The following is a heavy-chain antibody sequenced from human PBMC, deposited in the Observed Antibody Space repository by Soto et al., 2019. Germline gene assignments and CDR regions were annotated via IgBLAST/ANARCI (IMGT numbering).Heavy chain of an antibody. CDR2: ISGSGGST. J-gene: IGHJ4*02. Sequence: GGSLRLSCAASGFSFSSYAMTWVRQAPGKGLEWVSAISGSGGSTYYADSVKGRFTISRDNSKNTLYLQMNSLRAEDTAVYYCAKDRKLLWFGELIVWGQGTLVTVSS. CDR1: GFSFSSYA. CDR3: AKDRKLLWFGELIV. D-gene: IGHD3-10*01. V-gene: IGHV3-23*01.